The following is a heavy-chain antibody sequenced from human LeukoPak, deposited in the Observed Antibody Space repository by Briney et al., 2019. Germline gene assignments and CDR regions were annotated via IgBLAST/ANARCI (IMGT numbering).Heavy chain of an antibody. CDR3: ATMEPILTGYGGPFRVRLIY. D-gene: IGHD3-9*01. CDR1: GYTLTELS. V-gene: IGHV1-24*01. CDR2: FDPEDGET. J-gene: IGHJ4*02. Sequence: GASVKVSCKVSGYTLTELSMHWVRQAPGKGLEWMGGFDPEDGETIYAQKFQGRVTMTEDTSTDTAYMELSSLRSEDTAVYYCATMEPILTGYGGPFRVRLIYWGQGTLVTVSS.